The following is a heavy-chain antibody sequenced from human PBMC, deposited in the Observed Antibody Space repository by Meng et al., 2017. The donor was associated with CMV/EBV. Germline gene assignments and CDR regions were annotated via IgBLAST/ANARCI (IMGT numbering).Heavy chain of an antibody. D-gene: IGHD3-22*01. V-gene: IGHV3-48*03. CDR2: ISSSGSTI. Sequence: GESLKISCAASGFTFSSYEMNWVRQAPGKGLEWVSYISSSGSTIYYADSVKGRFTISRDNAKNSLYLQMNSLRAEDTAVYYCARDFLVSSGYYRNYYYYGMDVWGQGTTVTV. CDR1: GFTFSSYE. CDR3: ARDFLVSSGYYRNYYYYGMDV. J-gene: IGHJ6*02.